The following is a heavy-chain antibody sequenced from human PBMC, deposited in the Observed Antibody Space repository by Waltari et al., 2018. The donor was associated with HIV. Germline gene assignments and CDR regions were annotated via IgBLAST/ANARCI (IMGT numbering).Heavy chain of an antibody. J-gene: IGHJ5*02. V-gene: IGHV4-34*01. CDR1: GGASFPDSY. CDR3: VGRLYSGSYLAES. CDR2: ISPTANS. D-gene: IGHD1-26*01. Sequence: QVQLQQWGTVLLKPSETLSLTCAVYGGASFPDSYWSWIRQSPGKGLEWIGEISPTANSNYNPSLKTRITISKDTSKNQFSLRLTSVTAADTAVYYGVGRLYSGSYLAESWGQGNLVTVST.